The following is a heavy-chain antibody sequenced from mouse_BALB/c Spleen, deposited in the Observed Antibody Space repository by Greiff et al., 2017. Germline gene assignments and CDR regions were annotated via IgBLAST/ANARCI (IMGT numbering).Heavy chain of an antibody. CDR1: GYTFTDYE. V-gene: IGHV1-15*01. Sequence: SGAELVRPGASVTLSCKASGYTFTDYEMHWVKQTPVHGLEWIGAIDPETGGTAYNQKFKGKATLTADKSSSTAYMELRSLTSEDSAVYYCTRNPNFYYDYGYWGQGTLVTVSA. CDR2: IDPETGGT. J-gene: IGHJ3*01. CDR3: TRNPNFYYDYGY. D-gene: IGHD2-4*01.